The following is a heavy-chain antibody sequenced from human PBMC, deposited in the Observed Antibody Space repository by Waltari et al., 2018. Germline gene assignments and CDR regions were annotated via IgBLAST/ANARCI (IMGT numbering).Heavy chain of an antibody. D-gene: IGHD6-19*01. CDR1: GFTFSSYA. Sequence: EVQLLESGGGLVQPGGSLRLSCPASGFTFSSYAMSWVRQAPGKGLEWVSAISGSGSRTYYADSVKGRFTISRDNSKNILYLQMNSLRAEDTAVYYCAKDSSGWYFDYWGQGTLLTVSS. CDR2: ISGSGSRT. V-gene: IGHV3-23*01. J-gene: IGHJ4*02. CDR3: AKDSSGWYFDY.